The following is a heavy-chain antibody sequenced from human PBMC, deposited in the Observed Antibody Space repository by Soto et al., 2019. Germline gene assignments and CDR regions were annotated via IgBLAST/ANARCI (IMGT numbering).Heavy chain of an antibody. CDR1: GCMFAQFA. CDR3: ARGVRYCSVNNCYGFAADYYYMDV. Sequence: ASVEVSCKTSGCMFAQFAITGVRQAPGQGLEWMGWINAYNGHTKYAQKFQGRVTMTTDTATSTAYLELRSLRSDDTAVYYCARGVRYCSVNNCYGFAADYYYMDVCGEGTTVTVSS. J-gene: IGHJ6*03. CDR2: INAYNGHT. D-gene: IGHD2-15*01. V-gene: IGHV1-18*01.